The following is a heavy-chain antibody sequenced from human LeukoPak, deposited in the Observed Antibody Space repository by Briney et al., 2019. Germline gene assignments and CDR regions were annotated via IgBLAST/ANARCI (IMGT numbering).Heavy chain of an antibody. Sequence: SQTLSLTCAISGDGVSSDSAAWNWIRQSPSRGLQWLGRTYYRPKWYNDYAVSVKSRITINPDTSKNLVSLQLNSVTPEDTAVYYCTREYGYRFDHWGQGTPVTVSS. CDR2: TYYRPKWYN. CDR1: GDGVSSDSAA. V-gene: IGHV6-1*01. D-gene: IGHD5-18*01. J-gene: IGHJ4*02. CDR3: TREYGYRFDH.